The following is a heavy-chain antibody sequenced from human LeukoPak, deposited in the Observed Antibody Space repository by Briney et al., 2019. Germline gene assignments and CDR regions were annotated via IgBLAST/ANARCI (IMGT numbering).Heavy chain of an antibody. Sequence: ASVKVSCKASGGTFSSYAISWVRQAPGQGLEWMGGIIPIFGTANYAQKFQGRVTITADESTSTAYMELSSLRSEDTAVYYCAYYYDSSGYYAPFDYWGQGTLVTVSS. CDR2: IIPIFGTA. CDR1: GGTFSSYA. D-gene: IGHD3-22*01. J-gene: IGHJ4*02. CDR3: AYYYDSSGYYAPFDY. V-gene: IGHV1-69*13.